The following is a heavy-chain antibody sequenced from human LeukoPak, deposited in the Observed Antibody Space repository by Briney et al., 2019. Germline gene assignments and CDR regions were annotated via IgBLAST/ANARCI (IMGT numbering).Heavy chain of an antibody. V-gene: IGHV3-48*03. CDR2: ITDTATT. CDR1: GFTFSNYE. J-gene: IGHJ4*02. D-gene: IGHD5-12*01. CDR3: ARENSGYDGGFDY. Sequence: GGSLRLSCAASGFTFSNYEMNWVRQAPGKGLEWVSYITDTATTYYADSVKGRFTISRDNAKNSLFLQMNSLRAEDTAVYYCARENSGYDGGFDYWGQGTLVTVSP.